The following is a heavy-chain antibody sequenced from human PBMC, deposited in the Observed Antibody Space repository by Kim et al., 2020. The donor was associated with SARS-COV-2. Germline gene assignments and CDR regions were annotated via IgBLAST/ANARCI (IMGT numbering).Heavy chain of an antibody. V-gene: IGHV4-39*01. Sequence: SETLSLTCTVSGGSISSSSYYWGWIRQPPGKGLEWIGSIYYSGSTYYNPSLKSRVTISVDTSKNQFSLKLSSVTAADTAVYYCARSGRGSDQRGGGRWFDPWGQGTLVTVSS. CDR2: IYYSGST. CDR1: GGSISSSSYY. CDR3: ARSGRGSDQRGGGRWFDP. J-gene: IGHJ5*02. D-gene: IGHD3-10*01.